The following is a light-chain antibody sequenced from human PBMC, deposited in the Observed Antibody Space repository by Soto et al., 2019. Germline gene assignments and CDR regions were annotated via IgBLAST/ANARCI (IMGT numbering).Light chain of an antibody. J-gene: IGKJ5*01. V-gene: IGKV3-20*01. CDR3: QQYGSSPPIT. CDR2: GAS. Sequence: EIVLTQSPGTLSLCPGDRATLSCRASQSVSSSYIAWYQEKPGQAPRLLIYGASRRASGIPDRFSGSGSGTDFTLTISRLEPEDFAVYYCQQYGSSPPITFGQGTRLEIK. CDR1: QSVSSSY.